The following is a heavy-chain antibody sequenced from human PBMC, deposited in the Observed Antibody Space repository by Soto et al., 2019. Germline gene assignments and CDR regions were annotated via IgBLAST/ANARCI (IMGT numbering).Heavy chain of an antibody. CDR1: GGPITSGGYY. CDR2: TYYTGIT. D-gene: IGHD6-13*01. Sequence: SETLSLTCKVSGGPITSGGYYWSWIRQHPVKGLEWIGYTYYTGITYYTPSLKGRVTISLDTYGSHFSLSLTSVTAADTAIYYCARGGSTQQGDNWLEPWAPGTLETVSS. V-gene: IGHV4-31*03. CDR3: ARGGSTQQGDNWLEP. J-gene: IGHJ5*01.